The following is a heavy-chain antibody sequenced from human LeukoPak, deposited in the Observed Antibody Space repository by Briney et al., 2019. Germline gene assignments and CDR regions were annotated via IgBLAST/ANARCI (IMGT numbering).Heavy chain of an antibody. Sequence: PSETLSLTCTVSGGSISSHYWSWIRQPPGKGLEWIGYIYYSGSTNYNPSLKSRVTISVDTSKNQFSLKLSSVTAADTAVYYCARIVSLDAFDIWGQGTMITVSS. J-gene: IGHJ3*02. CDR2: IYYSGST. CDR3: ARIVSLDAFDI. V-gene: IGHV4-59*11. D-gene: IGHD1-26*01. CDR1: GGSISSHY.